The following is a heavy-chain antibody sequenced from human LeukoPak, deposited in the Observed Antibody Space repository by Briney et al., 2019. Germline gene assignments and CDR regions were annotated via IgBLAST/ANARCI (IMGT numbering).Heavy chain of an antibody. CDR1: GFTFSSYA. D-gene: IGHD4-17*01. CDR2: ISSRSSTI. CDR3: ARDPNGPHPTVTNGFDP. V-gene: IGHV3-48*01. Sequence: GGSLRLSCAASGFTFSSYAMHWVRQAPGKGLEWVSYISSRSSTIDYADSVKGRFTISRDNAKNSLYLQMNSLRAEDTAVYYCARDPNGPHPTVTNGFDPWGQGTLVTVSS. J-gene: IGHJ5*02.